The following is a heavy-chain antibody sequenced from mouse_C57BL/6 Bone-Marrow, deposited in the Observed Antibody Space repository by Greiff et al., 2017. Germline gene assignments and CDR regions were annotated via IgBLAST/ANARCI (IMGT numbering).Heavy chain of an antibody. Sequence: VQLQESGAELVMPGASVKLSCKASGYTFTSYWMHWVKQRPGQGLEWIGEIDPSDSYTNYNQKFKGKSTLTVDKSSSTAYMQLSSLTSEDSAVYYCARRRDCYYLYYFDYWGQGTTLTVSS. CDR2: IDPSDSYT. CDR3: ARRRDCYYLYYFDY. V-gene: IGHV1-69*01. D-gene: IGHD2-3*01. J-gene: IGHJ2*01. CDR1: GYTFTSYW.